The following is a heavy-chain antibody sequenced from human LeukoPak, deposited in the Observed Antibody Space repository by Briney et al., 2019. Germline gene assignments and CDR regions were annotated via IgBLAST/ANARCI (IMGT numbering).Heavy chain of an antibody. CDR3: ARDGGYGSGSYYHSGFDY. Sequence: GGSLRLSCAASGFTFSSYWMHWVRQAPGKGLVWVSRINSDGSSTSYADSVKGRFTISRDNAKNTLYLQMNSLRAEDTAVYYCARDGGYGSGSYYHSGFDYWGQGTLVTVSS. CDR1: GFTFSSYW. D-gene: IGHD3-10*01. CDR2: INSDGSST. V-gene: IGHV3-74*01. J-gene: IGHJ4*02.